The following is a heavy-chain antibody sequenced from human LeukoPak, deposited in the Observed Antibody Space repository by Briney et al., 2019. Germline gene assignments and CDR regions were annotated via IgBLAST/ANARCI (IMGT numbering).Heavy chain of an antibody. CDR1: GGSFSGYH. D-gene: IGHD1-26*01. J-gene: IGHJ6*03. V-gene: IGHV4-34*01. CDR3: ARGPLGWGHYSYMDV. CDR2: ITYSEDT. Sequence: TSETLSLTCAVYGGSFSGYHWTWVRQSPVKGLEWIGEITYSEDTKYNPSLESRCTISIDASKNQFSLKLNSLTVADSAVYYCARGPLGWGHYSYMDVWGEGTTVIVSS.